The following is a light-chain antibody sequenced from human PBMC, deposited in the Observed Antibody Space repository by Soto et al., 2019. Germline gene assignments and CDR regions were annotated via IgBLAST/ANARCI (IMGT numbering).Light chain of an antibody. V-gene: IGLV1-40*01. CDR1: SSSIGAGFD. J-gene: IGLJ1*01. CDR2: GTT. CDR3: QSYDTSMGGYYV. Sequence: QSVLTQAPSVSGARGQRVTISCTGSSSSIGAGFDVHWFQHFPGTAPKLLIYGTTNRPSGVPARFSGSKSGASASLAITGLQAEDEADYYGQSYDTSMGGYYVFGTGTKVTVL.